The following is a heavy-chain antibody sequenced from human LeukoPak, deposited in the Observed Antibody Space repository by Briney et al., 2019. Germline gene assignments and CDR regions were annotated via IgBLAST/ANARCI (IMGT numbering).Heavy chain of an antibody. V-gene: IGHV3-74*01. CDR1: GFTFSTYW. D-gene: IGHD5-12*01. J-gene: IGHJ4*02. Sequence: PGGSLRLSCAGSGFTFSTYWMHWVRQAPGGGLVWVSGINTDGSTTSYADSVKGRFSISRDSAKNTVYLQMSSLRAEDTAVYYCAKESGYDVDLEYWGQGALVTVSS. CDR2: INTDGSTT. CDR3: AKESGYDVDLEY.